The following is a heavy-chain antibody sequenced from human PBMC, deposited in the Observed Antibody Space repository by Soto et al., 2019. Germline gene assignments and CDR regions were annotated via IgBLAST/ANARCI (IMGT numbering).Heavy chain of an antibody. CDR1: GYTFTGYY. D-gene: IGHD3-10*01. Sequence: ASVKVSCKASGYTFTGYYMHWVRQAPGQGLEWMGWINPNSGGTNYAQKFQGWVTMTRDTSISTAYMELSRLRSDDTAVYYCARELFGDDYDYYGMDVWGQGTTVTVSS. J-gene: IGHJ6*02. CDR3: ARELFGDDYDYYGMDV. V-gene: IGHV1-2*04. CDR2: INPNSGGT.